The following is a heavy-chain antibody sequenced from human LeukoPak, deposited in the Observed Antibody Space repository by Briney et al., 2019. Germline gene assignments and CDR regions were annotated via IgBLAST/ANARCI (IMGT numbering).Heavy chain of an antibody. CDR1: GYTFTSYG. J-gene: IGHJ4*02. CDR3: TRQGPGYCSSTSCYGVDC. D-gene: IGHD2-2*01. V-gene: IGHV7-4-1*02. Sequence: GASVKVSCKASGYTFTSYGISWVRQAPGQGLEWMGWINTNTGNPTYAQGFTGRFVFSLDTSVSTAYLQISSLKAEDTAVYYCTRQGPGYCSSTSCYGVDCWGQGTLVTVSS. CDR2: INTNTGNP.